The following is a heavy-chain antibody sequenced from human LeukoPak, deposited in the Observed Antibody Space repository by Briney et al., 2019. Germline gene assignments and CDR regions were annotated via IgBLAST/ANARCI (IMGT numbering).Heavy chain of an antibody. CDR3: ARMGATTGLAWFDP. CDR2: IYYSGST. CDR1: GGSISSSSYY. J-gene: IGHJ5*02. V-gene: IGHV4-39*07. D-gene: IGHD1-26*01. Sequence: PSETLSLTCTVSGGSISSSSYYWGWIRQPPGKGLEWIGSIYYSGSTYYNPSLKSRVTISVDTSKNQFSLKLSSVTAADTAVYYCARMGATTGLAWFDPWGQGTLVTVSS.